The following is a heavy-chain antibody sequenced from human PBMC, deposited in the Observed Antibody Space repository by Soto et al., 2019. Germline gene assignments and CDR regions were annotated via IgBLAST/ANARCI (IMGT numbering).Heavy chain of an antibody. J-gene: IGHJ4*02. CDR1: GGSIYRSGYY. CDR3: GKVLVGATGHTDSDS. D-gene: IGHD2-15*01. V-gene: IGHV4-39*01. CDR2: IDYNGVT. Sequence: SETLSLTCTVSGGSIYRSGYYWGWIRQPPGRGLEWIGNIDYNGVTYSNPSLKSRVTISRDTSKNQFSLKLTSVTAADTALYYCGKVLVGATGHTDSDSWGPGTLVTGSS.